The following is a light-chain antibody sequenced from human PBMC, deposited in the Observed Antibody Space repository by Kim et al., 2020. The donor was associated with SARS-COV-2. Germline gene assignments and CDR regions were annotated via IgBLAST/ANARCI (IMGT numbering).Light chain of an antibody. CDR2: QDI. V-gene: IGLV3-1*01. CDR1: KVGNKY. J-gene: IGLJ3*02. CDR3: QAWDSSTAV. Sequence: SYELTQPPSVSVSPGQTASITCSGEKVGNKYVCWYQQKSGQSPVLVIYQDIMRPSGIPERFSGSNSGNTASLTISETQALDEADYYCQAWDSSTAVFGGGTQLTVL.